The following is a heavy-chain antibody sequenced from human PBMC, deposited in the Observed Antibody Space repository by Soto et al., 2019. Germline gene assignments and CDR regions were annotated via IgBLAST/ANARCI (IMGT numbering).Heavy chain of an antibody. CDR1: GGTFSSYA. CDR3: AREGDYYDSSGEKSDAFEI. V-gene: IGHV1-69*01. D-gene: IGHD3-22*01. Sequence: QVQLVQSGAEVKKPGSSVKVSCKASGGTFSSYAISWVRQAPGQGLEWMGGIIPIFGTANYAQKFQGRVTITADEATITAYMELSSLGSEDTAVYYCAREGDYYDSSGEKSDAFEIWGQGTMVTVSS. J-gene: IGHJ3*02. CDR2: IIPIFGTA.